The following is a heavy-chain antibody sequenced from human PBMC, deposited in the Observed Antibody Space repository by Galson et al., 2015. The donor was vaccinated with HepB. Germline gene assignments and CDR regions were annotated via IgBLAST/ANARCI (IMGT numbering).Heavy chain of an antibody. CDR1: GFTFSSYA. Sequence: SLRLSCAASGFTFSSYAMSWVRQAPGKGLEWVSAISGSGGSTYYADSVKGRFTISRDNSKNTLYLQMNSLRAEDTAVYYCAKVWVNFPYDQYYFDYWGQGTLVTVSS. CDR3: AKVWVNFPYDQYYFDY. D-gene: IGHD3-22*01. CDR2: ISGSGGST. J-gene: IGHJ4*02. V-gene: IGHV3-23*01.